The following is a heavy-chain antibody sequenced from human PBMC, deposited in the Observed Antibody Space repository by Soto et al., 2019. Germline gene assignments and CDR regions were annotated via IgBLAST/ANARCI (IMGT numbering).Heavy chain of an antibody. CDR2: INHSEST. Sequence: SETLSLTCAVYGGSFSDYFWTWSRQPPGKGLEWIGEINHSESTNFSPSLKSRVAISADTSRNQFSLRLISVTAADNAVYYCARIPPFYFAMDVWGQGTTVTVSS. J-gene: IGHJ6*02. CDR1: GGSFSDYF. V-gene: IGHV4-34*01. CDR3: ARIPPFYFAMDV. D-gene: IGHD2-2*02.